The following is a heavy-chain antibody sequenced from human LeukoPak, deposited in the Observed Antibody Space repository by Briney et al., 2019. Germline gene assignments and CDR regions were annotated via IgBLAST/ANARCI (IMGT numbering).Heavy chain of an antibody. J-gene: IGHJ4*02. CDR1: GGTFNIYT. CDR2: IIPILGIA. V-gene: IGHV1-69*04. Sequence: GSSVKVSCKASGGTFNIYTISWVRQAPGQGLEWMGRIIPILGIANYAQKFQGRVTITADKSTSTAYMELSSLRSEDTAVYYCARDRGYCSGGSCYTVDWGQGTLVTVSS. CDR3: ARDRGYCSGGSCYTVD. D-gene: IGHD2-15*01.